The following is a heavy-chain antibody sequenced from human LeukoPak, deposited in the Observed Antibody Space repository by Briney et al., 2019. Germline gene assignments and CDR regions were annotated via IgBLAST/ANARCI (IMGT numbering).Heavy chain of an antibody. J-gene: IGHJ4*02. D-gene: IGHD1-26*01. V-gene: IGHV3-53*01. CDR1: GLTVSSNY. CDR2: IYSGGST. Sequence: GGSLRLSCAASGLTVSSNYMSWVGQAPGKGLEWVSVIYSGGSTYYADSVKGRFTISRDNSKNTLYLQMNSLRAEDTAVYYCARDRGTYRPIDYWGQGTLVTVSS. CDR3: ARDRGTYRPIDY.